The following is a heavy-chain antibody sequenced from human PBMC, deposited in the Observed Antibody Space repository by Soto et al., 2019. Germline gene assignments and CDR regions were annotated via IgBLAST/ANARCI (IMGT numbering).Heavy chain of an antibody. D-gene: IGHD2-2*01. Sequence: PGGSLRLSCAASGFTFSSYAMSWVRQAPGKGLEWVSAISGSGGSTYYADSVKGRFSISRDNSKNTLFLQMNSLRAEDTAVYYCAKGDGIVVVPAATVFDYWGQGTLVTVSS. V-gene: IGHV3-23*01. CDR3: AKGDGIVVVPAATVFDY. J-gene: IGHJ4*02. CDR2: ISGSGGST. CDR1: GFTFSSYA.